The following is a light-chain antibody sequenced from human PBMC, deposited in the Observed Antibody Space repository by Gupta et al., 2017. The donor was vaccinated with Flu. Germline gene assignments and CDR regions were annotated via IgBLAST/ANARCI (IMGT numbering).Light chain of an antibody. V-gene: IGKV3-20*01. CDR1: QSVSSSY. CDR3: QRRVT. J-gene: IGKJ4*01. CDR2: GAS. Sequence: IVLTQSPGTLSLSPGERATLSCRASQSVSSSYLAWYQQKPGQAPRLLIYGASSRATGIPDRFSGSGSGTDFTLTISRLEPEDFAVYYCQRRVTFGGGTKVEIK.